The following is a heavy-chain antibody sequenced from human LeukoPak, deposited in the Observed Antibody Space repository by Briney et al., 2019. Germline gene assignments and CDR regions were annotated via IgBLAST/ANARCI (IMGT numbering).Heavy chain of an antibody. CDR2: ISGSVGST. J-gene: IGHJ4*02. Sequence: GGSLRLSCAASGFTFSSYAMSWVRQAPGKGLEWVSAISGSVGSTYYADSVKGRFTISRDNSKNTLYLQMNSLRAEDTAVYYCAKDTGIAVAGTFYYWGQGTLVTVSS. CDR1: GFTFSSYA. CDR3: AKDTGIAVAGTFYY. D-gene: IGHD6-19*01. V-gene: IGHV3-23*01.